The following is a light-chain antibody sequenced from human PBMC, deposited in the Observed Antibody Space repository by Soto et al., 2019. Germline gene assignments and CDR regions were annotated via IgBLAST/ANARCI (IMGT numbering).Light chain of an antibody. J-gene: IGLJ3*02. V-gene: IGLV1-40*01. CDR2: GNS. CDR3: QSYDSSLSGWV. CDR1: SSNIGAGYD. Sequence: AVVTQPPSVSGVPGQRVTISCTGSSSNIGAGYDVHWYQQLPGTAPKLLIYGNSNRPSGVPDRFSGSKSGTSASLAITGLQAEDEADYYCQSYDSSLSGWVFGGGTKLTVL.